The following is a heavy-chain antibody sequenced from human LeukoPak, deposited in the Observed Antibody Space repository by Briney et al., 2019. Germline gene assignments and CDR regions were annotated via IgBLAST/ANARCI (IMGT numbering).Heavy chain of an antibody. CDR3: ARAYQSIAAAGTSWFDP. D-gene: IGHD6-13*01. Sequence: SETLSLTCAVSGVSINSGGYSWTWIRQPPGKGLEWIGYISDDGGYHSGSTYSKPSLKSRVTISVDTSKNQFSLKLRSVTAADTAVYYCARAYQSIAAAGTSWFDPWGQGTLVTVSS. V-gene: IGHV4-30-2*01. CDR2: ISDDGGYHSGST. CDR1: GVSINSGGYS. J-gene: IGHJ5*02.